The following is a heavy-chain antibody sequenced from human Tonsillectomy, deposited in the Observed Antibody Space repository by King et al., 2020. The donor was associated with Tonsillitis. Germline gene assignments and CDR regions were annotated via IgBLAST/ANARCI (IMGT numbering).Heavy chain of an antibody. CDR1: GYTFTSYY. CDR3: ARGGVGTTLYYFDY. Sequence: QLVQSGAEVKKPGASVKVSCKASGYTFTSYYIHWVRQAPGQGLEWMGLINPSGGSTNYAQKFQGRVTMTRDTSTSTVYIELSSLRSEDTTVYYCARGGVGTTLYYFDYWGQGTLVTVSP. V-gene: IGHV1-46*01. D-gene: IGHD1-26*01. J-gene: IGHJ4*02. CDR2: INPSGGST.